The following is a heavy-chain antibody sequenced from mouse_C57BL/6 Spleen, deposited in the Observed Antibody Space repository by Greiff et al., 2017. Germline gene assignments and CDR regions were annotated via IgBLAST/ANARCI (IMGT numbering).Heavy chain of an antibody. D-gene: IGHD1-1*01. J-gene: IGHJ1*03. Sequence: QVQLQQPGTELVKPGASVKLSCKASGYTFTSYWMHWVKQRPGQGLEWIGNINPSNGGTNYNEKFKSKATLTVDKSSSTAYMQRSSLTSGDSAVYYCARRNFYYGSSYWYFDVWGTGTTVTVSS. CDR2: INPSNGGT. CDR3: ARRNFYYGSSYWYFDV. V-gene: IGHV1-53*01. CDR1: GYTFTSYW.